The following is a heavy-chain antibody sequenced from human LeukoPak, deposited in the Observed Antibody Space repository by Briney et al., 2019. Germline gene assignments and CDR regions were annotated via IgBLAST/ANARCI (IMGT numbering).Heavy chain of an antibody. J-gene: IGHJ3*02. CDR2: INHSGST. CDR3: ARGETSQDAFDI. V-gene: IGHV4-34*01. CDR1: GGSFSGYY. D-gene: IGHD6-6*01. Sequence: SGTLSLTCAVYGGSFSGYYWSWIRQPPGKGLEWIGEINHSGSTNYNPSLKSRVTISVDTSKNQFSLKLSSVTAADTAVYYCARGETSQDAFDIWGQGTMVTVSS.